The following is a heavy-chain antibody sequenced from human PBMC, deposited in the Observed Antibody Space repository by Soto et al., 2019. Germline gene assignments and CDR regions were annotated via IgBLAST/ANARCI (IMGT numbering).Heavy chain of an antibody. Sequence: GGSLRLSCAASGFTFSSYGMHWVRQAPGKGLEWVAVIWYDGSNKYYADSLKGRFTISTDNSKNTLYLQMNSLRDEETSVYYCARDPSGFGYSYGIDYWGQGTLVTVSS. CDR2: IWYDGSNK. V-gene: IGHV3-33*01. J-gene: IGHJ4*02. CDR1: GFTFSSYG. CDR3: ARDPSGFGYSYGIDY. D-gene: IGHD5-18*01.